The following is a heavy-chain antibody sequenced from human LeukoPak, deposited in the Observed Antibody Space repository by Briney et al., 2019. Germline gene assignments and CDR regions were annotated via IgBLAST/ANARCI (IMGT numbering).Heavy chain of an antibody. J-gene: IGHJ6*03. D-gene: IGHD6-13*01. CDR1: GFSFSFYW. V-gene: IGHV3-7*01. CDR3: ARDLRVYNISWYFMDV. CDR2: IKQDGSEK. Sequence: GGSLRLSCAASGFSFSFYWMSWVRQVPGKGLEWVANIKQDGSEKYYVGSVKGHFTISRDNAKKSLYLQMNSLRAEDTAIYYCARDLRVYNISWYFMDVWGKGTTVTISS.